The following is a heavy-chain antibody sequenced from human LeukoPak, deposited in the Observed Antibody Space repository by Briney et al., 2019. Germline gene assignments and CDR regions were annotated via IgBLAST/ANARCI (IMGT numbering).Heavy chain of an antibody. Sequence: GGSLRLSCAASGFSFDDYAMHWVRQAPGKGLEWVSGTSWNSGSIGYADSVKGRFTISKDNVKNSLYLHMNTLRAEDTAFNYCAKGYSSSWSLPFDYWGQGTLVTVSS. CDR2: TSWNSGSI. V-gene: IGHV3-9*01. D-gene: IGHD6-13*01. J-gene: IGHJ4*02. CDR1: GFSFDDYA. CDR3: AKGYSSSWSLPFDY.